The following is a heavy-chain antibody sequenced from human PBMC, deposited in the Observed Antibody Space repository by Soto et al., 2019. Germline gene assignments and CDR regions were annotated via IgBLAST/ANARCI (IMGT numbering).Heavy chain of an antibody. D-gene: IGHD3-16*01. V-gene: IGHV3-23*01. J-gene: IGHJ4*02. CDR1: EFTFSSYA. Sequence: GGSLRLSCAASEFTFSSYAMSWVRQAPGKGLEWVSGISGSGGSTYYADSVKGRFTISRDNSKNTLYLQMNSLRAEDTAVYYCAKDREYYFDYWGQGTLVTVSS. CDR2: ISGSGGST. CDR3: AKDREYYFDY.